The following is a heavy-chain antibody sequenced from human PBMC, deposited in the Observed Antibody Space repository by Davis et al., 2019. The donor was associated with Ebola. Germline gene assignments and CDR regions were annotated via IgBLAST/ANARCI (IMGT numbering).Heavy chain of an antibody. D-gene: IGHD3-16*01. CDR3: ARVNLALAYDN. Sequence: GESLKISCAASGFTFSSYGMHWVRQAPGKGLEWVAFIRYDGSNKYYADSVKGRFTISRDNAKNSLFLQMNSLRAEDTALYYCARVNLALAYDNWGQGSLVTVSS. V-gene: IGHV3-30*02. CDR2: IRYDGSNK. J-gene: IGHJ4*02. CDR1: GFTFSSYG.